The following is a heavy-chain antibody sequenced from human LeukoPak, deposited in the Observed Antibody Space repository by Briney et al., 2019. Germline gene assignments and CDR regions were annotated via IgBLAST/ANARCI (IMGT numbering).Heavy chain of an antibody. V-gene: IGHV4-4*02. CDR2: IYHSGST. D-gene: IGHD4-23*01. CDR1: GGSISSSNW. J-gene: IGHJ6*02. Sequence: PSETLSLTCAVSGGSISSSNWWNWVRQPPGKGLEWIGEIYHSGSTNYNPSLKTRVTISVDRSKNLFFWKLSSVTAADTAVYYCARGNGDYGGNSLYGMDVWGQGTTVTVSS. CDR3: ARGNGDYGGNSLYGMDV.